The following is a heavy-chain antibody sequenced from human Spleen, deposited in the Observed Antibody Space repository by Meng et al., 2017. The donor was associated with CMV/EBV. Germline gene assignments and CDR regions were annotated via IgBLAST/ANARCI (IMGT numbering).Heavy chain of an antibody. J-gene: IGHJ6*02. CDR1: GFTFSGCS. D-gene: IGHD3-3*01. Sequence: GGSLRLSCAASGFTFSGCSMNWVRQAPGKGLEWVSSISSSSSYIYYADSVKGRFTISRDNANNSLHLQMNSLRAEDTAVYYCARDTDYDLWSGYYGSGAMDVWGQGTTVTVSS. CDR2: ISSSSSYI. V-gene: IGHV3-21*01. CDR3: ARDTDYDLWSGYYGSGAMDV.